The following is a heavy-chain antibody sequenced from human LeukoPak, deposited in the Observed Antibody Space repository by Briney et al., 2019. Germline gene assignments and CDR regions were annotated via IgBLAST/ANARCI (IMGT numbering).Heavy chain of an antibody. J-gene: IGHJ4*02. V-gene: IGHV1-18*01. CDR3: ARLNYRPIIKFFDY. CDR2: ISAYNGNT. D-gene: IGHD4-11*01. CDR1: GYTFTGYG. Sequence: ASVKVSCKASGYTFTGYGISWVRQAPGQGLEWMGWISAYNGNTNYAQKLQGRVTMTTDTSTSTAYMELRSLRSDDTAVYYCARLNYRPIIKFFDYWGQGTLVTVSS.